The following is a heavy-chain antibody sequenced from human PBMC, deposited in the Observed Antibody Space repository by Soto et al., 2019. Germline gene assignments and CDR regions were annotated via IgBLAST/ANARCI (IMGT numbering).Heavy chain of an antibody. V-gene: IGHV4-4*07. CDR1: GGSINTFY. Sequence: SETLSLTCTVSGGSINTFYWSWVRQPAGKGLEWIGRIFSSGSTSFNPSLESRVAMSVDTSKNHFSLNLSSVTAADMAVYYCAREGSYSAYNFAHGIQLWSFDFWGQGALVTV. CDR3: AREGSYSAYNFAHGIQLWSFDF. D-gene: IGHD5-12*01. J-gene: IGHJ4*02. CDR2: IFSSGST.